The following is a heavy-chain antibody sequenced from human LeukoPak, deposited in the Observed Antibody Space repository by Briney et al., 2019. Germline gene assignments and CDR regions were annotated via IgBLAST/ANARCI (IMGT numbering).Heavy chain of an antibody. Sequence: SVKVSCKASGFTFTSSAMQWVRQARGQRPEWIGWIVVGSGNTNYAQKFQERVTITRDMSTSIAYMELSSLRSEDTAVYYCAAVLVVTAIGAFDIWGQGTMVTVSS. CDR1: GFTFTSSA. V-gene: IGHV1-58*02. J-gene: IGHJ3*02. D-gene: IGHD2-21*02. CDR2: IVVGSGNT. CDR3: AAVLVVTAIGAFDI.